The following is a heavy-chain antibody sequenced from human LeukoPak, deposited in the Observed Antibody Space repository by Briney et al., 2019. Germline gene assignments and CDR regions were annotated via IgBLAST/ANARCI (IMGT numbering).Heavy chain of an antibody. D-gene: IGHD4-17*01. CDR3: AREVGTTVSSWFDP. CDR2: ISHDGSNK. CDR1: GFTFSSYS. J-gene: IGHJ5*02. Sequence: GGSRRLSWAASGFTFSSYSMHWVRPAPGKGLEWVAVISHDGSNKYYADSVKGRFTISRDNSKNTLYLQMNSLRAEDTAVYYCAREVGTTVSSWFDPWGQGTLVTVSS. V-gene: IGHV3-30*04.